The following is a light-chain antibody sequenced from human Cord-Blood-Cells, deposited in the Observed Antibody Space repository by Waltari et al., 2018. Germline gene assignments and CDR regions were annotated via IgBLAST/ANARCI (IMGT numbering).Light chain of an antibody. CDR3: SSYTSSSTRV. V-gene: IGLV2-14*01. Sequence: QSALTQPASVSGSPGQSITISCTGTSSDVGGYNYVSWYQQHPGKAPKLMIYDVSNRPSGVSNRFSDPKSGNTAYLPNSGLQAEDEADYYCSSYTSSSTRVFGGGTKLTVL. J-gene: IGLJ2*01. CDR2: DVS. CDR1: SSDVGGYNY.